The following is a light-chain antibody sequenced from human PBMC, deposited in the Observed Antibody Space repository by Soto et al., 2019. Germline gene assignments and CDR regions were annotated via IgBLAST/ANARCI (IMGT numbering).Light chain of an antibody. Sequence: EIVMTQSPATLSVSPGERATLSCRASQSVSNNLAWYQPKPGQAPRLLIYFASTRATGIPARFSGSGSGTEFTLTISSLQSEDFAVYYCQQYNNWPLTFGGGTKVEIK. CDR3: QQYNNWPLT. J-gene: IGKJ4*01. V-gene: IGKV3-15*01. CDR2: FAS. CDR1: QSVSNN.